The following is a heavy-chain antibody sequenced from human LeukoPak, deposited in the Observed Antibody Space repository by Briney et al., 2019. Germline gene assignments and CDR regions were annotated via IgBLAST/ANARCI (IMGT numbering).Heavy chain of an antibody. CDR1: GFTFSSYS. Sequence: PGGSLRLSCAASGFTFSSYSMNWVRQAPGKGLEWASYISSSSSTIYYADSVKGRFTISRDNAKNSLYLQMNSLRAEDTAVYYWARDKDSGWADYWGQGTLVTVSS. D-gene: IGHD5-12*01. CDR2: ISSSSSTI. J-gene: IGHJ4*02. CDR3: ARDKDSGWADY. V-gene: IGHV3-48*01.